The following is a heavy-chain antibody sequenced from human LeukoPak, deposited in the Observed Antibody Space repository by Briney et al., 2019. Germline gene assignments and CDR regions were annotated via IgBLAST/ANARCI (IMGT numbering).Heavy chain of an antibody. Sequence: GGSLRLSCAASGFTFDDYAMHWVRHAPGKGLEWVSGISWNSGSIGYADSVKGRFTISRDNAKNSLYLQMNSLRAEDTALYYCAKVEGYSYSYYFDYWGQGTLVTVSS. CDR1: GFTFDDYA. CDR2: ISWNSGSI. J-gene: IGHJ4*02. D-gene: IGHD5-18*01. CDR3: AKVEGYSYSYYFDY. V-gene: IGHV3-9*01.